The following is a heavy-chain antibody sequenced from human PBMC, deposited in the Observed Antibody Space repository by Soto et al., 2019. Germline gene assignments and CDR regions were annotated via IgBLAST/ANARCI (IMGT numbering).Heavy chain of an antibody. V-gene: IGHV3-7*03. Sequence: GGSLRLSCAASGFSFSNYWMAWVRQAPGKGLEWVANINRDGGERYHADSVRGRFTIFRDNSENSLYLQMNRLRAEDTAVYYCARDATFCLDCWGRGTLVTVSS. D-gene: IGHD3-16*01. J-gene: IGHJ4*02. CDR2: INRDGGER. CDR3: ARDATFCLDC. CDR1: GFSFSNYW.